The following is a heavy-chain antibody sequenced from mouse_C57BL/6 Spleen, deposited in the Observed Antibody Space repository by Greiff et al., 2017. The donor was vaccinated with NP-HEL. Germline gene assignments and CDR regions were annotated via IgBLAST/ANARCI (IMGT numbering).Heavy chain of an antibody. CDR2: IDPWDGET. CDR3: ARGFTTVVGDY. D-gene: IGHD1-1*01. J-gene: IGHJ2*01. V-gene: IGHV1-52*01. CDR1: GYSGASDG. Sequence: VQLQQSGAELVREGSSVKLSCKALGYSGASDGGQLLGGVPIQGLEWIGNIDPWDGETHYNQKFKDKATLTVDKSSSTAYMQLSSLTSEDSAVYYCARGFTTVVGDYWGQGTTLTVSS.